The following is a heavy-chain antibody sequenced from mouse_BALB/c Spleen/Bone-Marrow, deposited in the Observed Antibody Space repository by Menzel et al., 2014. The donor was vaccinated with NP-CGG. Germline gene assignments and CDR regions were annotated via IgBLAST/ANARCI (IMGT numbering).Heavy chain of an antibody. CDR1: GFSLTSYG. J-gene: IGHJ3*01. CDR3: ASPIYYDYPLFAY. V-gene: IGHV2-9*02. CDR2: IWAGGST. Sequence: VKLMESGPGLVAPSQSLSITCTVSGFSLTSYGVHWVRQPPGKGLEWLGVIWAGGSTNYNSALMSRLSISKDNSKSXVFLKMNSPQTDDTAMYYCASPIYYDYPLFAYWGQGTLVTVSA. D-gene: IGHD2-4*01.